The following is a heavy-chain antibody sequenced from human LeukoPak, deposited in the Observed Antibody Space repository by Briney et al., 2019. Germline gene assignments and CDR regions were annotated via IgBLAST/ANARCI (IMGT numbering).Heavy chain of an antibody. CDR2: IYYSGST. CDR1: GGSISSYY. V-gene: IGHV4-59*01. CDR3: ARAALRYFDWLVD. D-gene: IGHD3-9*01. Sequence: SETLSLTCTVSGGSISSYYWSWIRQPPGKGLEWIGYIYYSGSTNYNPSLKSRVTISVDTSKNQFSLKLSSVTAADTAVYYCARAALRYFDWLVDWGQGTLVTVSS. J-gene: IGHJ4*02.